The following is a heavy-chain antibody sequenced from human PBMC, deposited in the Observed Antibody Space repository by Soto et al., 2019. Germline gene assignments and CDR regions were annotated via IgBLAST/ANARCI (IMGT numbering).Heavy chain of an antibody. J-gene: IGHJ4*02. CDR1: GFTFSSYG. CDR2: ISYGGSNK. Sequence: PGGSLRLSCAASGFTFSSYGMHWVRQAPGKGLEWVAVISYGGSNKYYADSVKGRFTITRDNSKNTLYLQMNSLRAEDTAVYYCAKDGGTVTIDYWGQGTLVTVSS. D-gene: IGHD4-17*01. CDR3: AKDGGTVTIDY. V-gene: IGHV3-30*18.